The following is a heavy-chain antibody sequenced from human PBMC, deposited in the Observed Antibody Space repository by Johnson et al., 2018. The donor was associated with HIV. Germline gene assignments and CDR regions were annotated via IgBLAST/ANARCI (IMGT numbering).Heavy chain of an antibody. D-gene: IGHD4/OR15-4a*01. CDR2: ISGSGGST. J-gene: IGHJ3*02. CDR3: ARGERGVGHYGADNDAFDI. Sequence: VQLVESGGGLVEPGGSLRLSCAASGFTFSSYAMSWVRQAPGKGLEWVSAISGSGGSTYYADSVKGRFTISRDNSKNTLYLQMNSLKSEDTAVCYCARGERGVGHYGADNDAFDIWGQGTMVTVSS. CDR1: GFTFSSYA. V-gene: IGHV3-23*04.